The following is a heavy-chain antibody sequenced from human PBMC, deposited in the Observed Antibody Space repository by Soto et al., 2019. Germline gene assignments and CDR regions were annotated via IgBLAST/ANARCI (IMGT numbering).Heavy chain of an antibody. CDR2: MKPNSGNT. CDR1: GYTFTSYD. V-gene: IGHV1-8*01. CDR3: ASKSFGDYGESHWFFDL. Sequence: QVQLVQSGAEVKKPGASVKVSCKASGYTFTSYDINWVRQATGQGLEWMGYMKPNSGNTGYAQKVQGRVSMTMDTSISTAYMELSSLTSEDTAVYYCASKSFGDYGESHWFFDLWGRGTLVTVSS. D-gene: IGHD4-17*01. J-gene: IGHJ2*01.